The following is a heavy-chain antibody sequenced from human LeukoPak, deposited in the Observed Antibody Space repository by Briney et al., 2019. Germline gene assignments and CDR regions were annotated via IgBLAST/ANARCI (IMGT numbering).Heavy chain of an antibody. CDR1: GYSFTSYW. Sequence: GESLKISCKGSGYSFTSYWIGWVRQMPGKGLEWMGIIYPGDSDTRYSPSFQGQVTISADKSISTAYLQWSSLKASDTAMYYCARPYGIAAAGDALDIWGQGTMVTVSS. CDR2: IYPGDSDT. J-gene: IGHJ3*02. CDR3: ARPYGIAAAGDALDI. D-gene: IGHD6-13*01. V-gene: IGHV5-51*01.